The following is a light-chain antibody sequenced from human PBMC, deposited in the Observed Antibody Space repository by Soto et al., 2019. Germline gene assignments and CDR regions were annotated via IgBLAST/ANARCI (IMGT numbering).Light chain of an antibody. CDR1: QGISTY. Sequence: DIQLTQSPSFLSASVGDRVTITCRASQGISTYLAWYQQKRGKAPKLLIYAASTLQSGVPSRFSGSGSGTEFTLTISSLQPEDFATYYCQQLQSYPRTFGQGTKVEIK. V-gene: IGKV1-9*01. CDR3: QQLQSYPRT. J-gene: IGKJ1*01. CDR2: AAS.